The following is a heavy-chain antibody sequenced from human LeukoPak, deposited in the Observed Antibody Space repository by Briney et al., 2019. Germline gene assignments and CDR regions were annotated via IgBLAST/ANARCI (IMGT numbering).Heavy chain of an antibody. V-gene: IGHV3-20*04. CDR2: INWNGGST. CDR1: GFTIDDHD. CDR3: ARGKMVGATAWGGLDY. Sequence: GGSLCLTCVASGFTIDDHDMSWDRQAPGKGLEWVSNINWNGGSTGYADSVKGRFTISRDNAKNSLYLQMNSLRAEDTAFYYCARGKMVGATAWGGLDYCGQKSLVTVSS. D-gene: IGHD1-26*01. J-gene: IGHJ4*02.